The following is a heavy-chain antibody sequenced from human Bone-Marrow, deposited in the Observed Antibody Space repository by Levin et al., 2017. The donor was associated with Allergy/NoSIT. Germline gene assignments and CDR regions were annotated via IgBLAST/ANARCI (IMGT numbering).Heavy chain of an antibody. J-gene: IGHJ5*02. V-gene: IGHV1-58*01. CDR3: AAGKIAAAGEYGFWFDP. CDR2: IVVGSGNT. Sequence: ASVKVSCKASGFTFTSSAVQWVRQARGQRLEWIGWIVVGSGNTNYAQKFQERVTITRDMSTSTAYMELSSLRSEDTAVYYCAAGKIAAAGEYGFWFDPWGQGTLVTVSS. D-gene: IGHD6-13*01. CDR1: GFTFTSSA.